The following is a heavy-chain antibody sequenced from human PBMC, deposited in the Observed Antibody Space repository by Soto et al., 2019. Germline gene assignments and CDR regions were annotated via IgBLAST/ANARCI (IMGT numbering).Heavy chain of an antibody. D-gene: IGHD6-13*01. Sequence: SVKVSCKASGGTFSSYAISWVRQAPGQGLEWMGGITPIFGTANYAQKFQGRVTITADESTSTAYMELSSLRSEDTAVYYCARSLSIAAAYHHWGQGTLVTVSS. CDR1: GGTFSSYA. J-gene: IGHJ4*02. V-gene: IGHV1-69*13. CDR2: ITPIFGTA. CDR3: ARSLSIAAAYHH.